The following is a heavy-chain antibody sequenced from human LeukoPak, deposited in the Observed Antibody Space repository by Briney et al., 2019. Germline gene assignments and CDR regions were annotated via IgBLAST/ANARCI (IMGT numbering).Heavy chain of an antibody. J-gene: IGHJ6*04. D-gene: IGHD5-12*01. CDR3: ARLSGYGLHYYYRMDV. Sequence: PSETLSLTCNVSGGSISSSSYYWGWIRQPPGKGLEWIGSIYYSGSTYYNPSLKSRVTISVDTSKNQFSLKLSSVTAADTAVYYCARLSGYGLHYYYRMDVWGKGTTVTVSS. V-gene: IGHV4-39*07. CDR1: GGSISSSSYY. CDR2: IYYSGST.